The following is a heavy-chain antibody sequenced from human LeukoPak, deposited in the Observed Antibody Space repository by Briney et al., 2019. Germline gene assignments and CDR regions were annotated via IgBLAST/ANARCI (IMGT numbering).Heavy chain of an antibody. CDR1: GYTFTSYD. J-gene: IGHJ6*02. CDR2: MNPNSGNT. Sequence: ASVKVSCKASGYTFTSYDINWVRQATGQGLEWMGWMNPNSGNTGYAQKFQGRVTMTRNTSISTAYMELGSLRSEDTAVYYCARDITGWYYYGMDVWGQGTTVTVSS. CDR3: ARDITGWYYYGMDV. V-gene: IGHV1-8*01. D-gene: IGHD3-16*01.